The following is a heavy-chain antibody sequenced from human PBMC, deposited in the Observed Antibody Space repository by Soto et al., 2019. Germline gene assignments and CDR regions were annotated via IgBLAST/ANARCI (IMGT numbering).Heavy chain of an antibody. CDR2: IDPSDSQT. V-gene: IGHV5-10-1*04. Sequence: GESLKISCKGSGYSFAGYWITWVRQKPGKGLEWMGRIDPSDSQTYYSPSFQGQVTISADRSTSTVFLQWASLEASDTAVYFCARKDKSGYFNWFDPWGQGTLVTVSS. D-gene: IGHD3-22*01. J-gene: IGHJ5*02. CDR1: GYSFAGYW. CDR3: ARKDKSGYFNWFDP.